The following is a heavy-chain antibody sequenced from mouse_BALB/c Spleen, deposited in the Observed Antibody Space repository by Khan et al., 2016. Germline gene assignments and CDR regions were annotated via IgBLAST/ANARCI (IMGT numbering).Heavy chain of an antibody. J-gene: IGHJ2*01. Sequence: VQLQQSGAELVKPGASVKLSCTASGFNIKDNYMNWVKQRPEQGLEWIGRIDPANGNTKYDPKLQGKATITADTSSNTAYLQISSLTSEDTAVYSFARINAWGQGTTLTVSS. CDR3: ARINA. CDR1: GFNIKDNY. CDR2: IDPANGNT. V-gene: IGHV14-3*02.